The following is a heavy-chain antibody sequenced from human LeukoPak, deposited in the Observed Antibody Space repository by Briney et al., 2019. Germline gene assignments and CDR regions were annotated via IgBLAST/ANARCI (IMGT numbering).Heavy chain of an antibody. CDR2: IYHSGST. CDR1: GGSISSGGYY. D-gene: IGHD5/OR15-5a*01. J-gene: IGHJ4*02. CDR3: ARVEVYVLDY. V-gene: IGHV4-30-2*01. Sequence: SQTLSLTCTVSGGSISSGGYYWSWIRQPPGKGLEWIGYIYHSGSTYYNPSLKSRVTISVDRSKNQFSLKLSSVTAADTAVYYCARVEVYVLDYWGQGTLVTVSS.